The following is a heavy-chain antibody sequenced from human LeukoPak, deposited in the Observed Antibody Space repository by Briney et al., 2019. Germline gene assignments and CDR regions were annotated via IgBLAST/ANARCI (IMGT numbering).Heavy chain of an antibody. V-gene: IGHV3-23*01. CDR1: GFTFTSHA. Sequence: GGSRRLACAAAGFTFTSHAMSWVRQAPGKGLEWVSAISSSGGSTYYADSVKGRFTISRDNSKNTLYLQMNSLRAEDTAIYYCAKDGRYCSSTSCSRWGQGTLVTVSS. J-gene: IGHJ4*02. D-gene: IGHD2-2*01. CDR3: AKDGRYCSSTSCSR. CDR2: ISSSGGST.